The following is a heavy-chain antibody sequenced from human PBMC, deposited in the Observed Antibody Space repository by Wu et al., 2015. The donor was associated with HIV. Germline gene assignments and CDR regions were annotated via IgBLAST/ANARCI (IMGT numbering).Heavy chain of an antibody. D-gene: IGHD6-13*01. CDR2: IIPIFGTA. V-gene: IGHV1-69*05. Sequence: QVQLVQSGAEVKKPGSSVKVSCKASGGTFSSYAISWVRQAPGQGLEWMGGIIPIFGTANYAQKFQGRVTITTDESTSTAYMELSSLRSEDTAVYYCARVIAAAGTQYNWFRPRGARGTPGPPSP. CDR1: GGTFSSYA. CDR3: ARVIAAAGTQYNWFRPR. J-gene: IGHJ5*02.